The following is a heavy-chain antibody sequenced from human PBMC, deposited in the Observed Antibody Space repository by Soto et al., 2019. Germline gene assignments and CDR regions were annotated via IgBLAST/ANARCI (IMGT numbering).Heavy chain of an antibody. CDR2: INHSGNT. D-gene: IGHD5-18*01. Sequence: QVQLQQWGAGLLKPSETLSLTCAVYSGSFSGYYWTWIRQPPGKGLEWIGEINHSGNTNYNPSLKSRVTISVDTSKKQFSLKLTSVTAADTAVDYCARGQDTAMVTVFEYWGQGTLVTVSS. CDR3: ARGQDTAMVTVFEY. V-gene: IGHV4-34*01. J-gene: IGHJ4*02. CDR1: SGSFSGYY.